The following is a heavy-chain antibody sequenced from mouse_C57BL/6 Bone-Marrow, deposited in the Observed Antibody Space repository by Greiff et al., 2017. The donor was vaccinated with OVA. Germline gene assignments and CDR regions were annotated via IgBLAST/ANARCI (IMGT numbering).Heavy chain of an antibody. J-gene: IGHJ1*03. D-gene: IGHD2-4*01. CDR2: ISNGGGST. V-gene: IGHV5-12*01. CDR3: ARHAYYDSWYFDV. Sequence: EVMLVESGGGLVQPGGSLKLSCAASGFTFSDYYMYWVRQTPEKRLEWVAYISNGGGSTYYPDTVKGRFTISRDNAKNTLYLQMSRLKSEDTAMYYCARHAYYDSWYFDVWGTGTTVTVSS. CDR1: GFTFSDYY.